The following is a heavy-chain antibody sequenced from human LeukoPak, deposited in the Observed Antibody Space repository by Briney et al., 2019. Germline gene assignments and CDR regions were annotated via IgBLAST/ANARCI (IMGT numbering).Heavy chain of an antibody. CDR2: INPNSGGT. D-gene: IGHD5-18*01. CDR3: ARDRDKMWIQLWERSFYYYMDV. V-gene: IGHV1-2*02. J-gene: IGHJ6*03. CDR1: GYTFTGYY. Sequence: ASVKVSCKASGYTFTGYYMHWVRQAPGQGLEWMGWINPNSGGTNYAQKFQGRVTMTRDTSISTAYMELSRLRSDDTAVYYCARDRDKMWIQLWERSFYYYMDVWGKGTTVTISS.